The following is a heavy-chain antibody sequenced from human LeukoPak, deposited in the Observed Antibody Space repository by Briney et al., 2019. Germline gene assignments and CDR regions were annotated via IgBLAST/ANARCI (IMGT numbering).Heavy chain of an antibody. D-gene: IGHD4-17*01. J-gene: IGHJ6*03. CDR1: GYTFTSYG. CDR2: ISAYNGNT. V-gene: IGHV1-18*01. Sequence: ASVKVSCKASGYTFTSYGISWVRQAPGQGLEWMGWISAYNGNTNYAQKLQGRVTMTTDTSTSTAYMELRSLRSDDTAVYYCARVVMTTVTRYYYYYMDVWGKGTTVTISS. CDR3: ARVVMTTVTRYYYYYMDV.